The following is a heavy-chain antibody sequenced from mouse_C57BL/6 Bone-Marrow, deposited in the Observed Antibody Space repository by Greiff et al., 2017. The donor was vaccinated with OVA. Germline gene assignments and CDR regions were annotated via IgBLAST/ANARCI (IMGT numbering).Heavy chain of an antibody. CDR3: ARDYGSSWFAY. D-gene: IGHD2-4*01. J-gene: IGHJ3*01. CDR2: IDPSDSYT. Sequence: VQLQQSGAELVMPGASVKLSCKASGYTFTSYWMHWVKQRPGQGLEWIGQIDPSDSYTNSNQKFKGKSTLTVDKSSSRAYMQLSSLTSEDSAVDYCARDYGSSWFAYWGQGTLVTVSA. V-gene: IGHV1-69*01. CDR1: GYTFTSYW.